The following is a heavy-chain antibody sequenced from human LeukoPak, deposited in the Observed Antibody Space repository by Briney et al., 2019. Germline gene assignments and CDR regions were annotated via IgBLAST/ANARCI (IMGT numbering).Heavy chain of an antibody. CDR1: GGSISSSSYY. V-gene: IGHV4-39*01. J-gene: IGHJ6*03. CDR2: IYYSGST. Sequence: SETLSLTCSVSGGSISSSSYYWVWIRQPPGKGLEWIGSIYYSGSTYYNPSLKSRVTISVDMSKNQFSLNLNSVTAADTAVYYCARHPYYYYYMDVWGKGTMVTVSS. CDR3: ARHPYYYYYMDV.